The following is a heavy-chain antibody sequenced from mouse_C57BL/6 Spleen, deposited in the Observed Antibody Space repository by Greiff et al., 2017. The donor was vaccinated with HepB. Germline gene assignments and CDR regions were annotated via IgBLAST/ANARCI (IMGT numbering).Heavy chain of an antibody. V-gene: IGHV5-4*01. CDR1: GFTFSSYA. Sequence: EVKLMESGGGLVKPGGSLKLSCAASGFTFSSYAMSWVRQTPEKRLEWVATISDGGSYTYYPDNVKGRFTISRDNAKNNLYLQMSHLKSEDTAMYYCARDEGGGYLYFDYWGQGTTLTVSS. CDR2: ISDGGSYT. D-gene: IGHD2-2*01. CDR3: ARDEGGGYLYFDY. J-gene: IGHJ2*01.